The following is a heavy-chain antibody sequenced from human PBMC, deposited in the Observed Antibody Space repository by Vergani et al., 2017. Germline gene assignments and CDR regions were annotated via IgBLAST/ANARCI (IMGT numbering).Heavy chain of an antibody. J-gene: IGHJ3*01. CDR3: VRDVRVSRT. Sequence: EGQLVESGGGLVKPGGSLRLSCAASGFKFNECIMNWVRQAPGKGLEWVSSISGNEKYIFYADSLKGRVSISRNNAENSLDLQVSSLRVDDTAVYYCVRDVRVSRTWGQGTLVAVSS. CDR2: ISGNEKYI. CDR1: GFKFNECI. V-gene: IGHV3-21*06.